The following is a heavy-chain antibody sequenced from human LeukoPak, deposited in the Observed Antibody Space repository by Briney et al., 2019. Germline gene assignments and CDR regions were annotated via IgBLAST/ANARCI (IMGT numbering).Heavy chain of an antibody. V-gene: IGHV4-31*03. J-gene: IGHJ6*02. CDR3: ARDMEQQLGNYYYYGMDV. CDR2: IYYSGTI. Sequence: TLSLTCTVSGGSISSGGYYWSWIRQHPGKGLEWIGGIYYSGTIYYNPSFKSRVTISVDTSKNQFSLKLRSVTAADTAVYYCARDMEQQLGNYYYYGMDVWGQGTTVTVSS. CDR1: GGSISSGGYY. D-gene: IGHD6-13*01.